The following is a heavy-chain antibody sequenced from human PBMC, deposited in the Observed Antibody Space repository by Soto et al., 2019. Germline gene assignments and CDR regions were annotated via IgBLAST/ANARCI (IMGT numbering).Heavy chain of an antibody. Sequence: GSLRLSCAASGITFSNAWMNWVRKAPGKGLEYIGRIRSKTDGGTTEYAAPVEGRFTVSRDDSKNTLYLQMSGLKTEDTAVYYCTTTRPGTNVFDNWGQGTLVTV. CDR1: GITFSNAW. V-gene: IGHV3-15*01. CDR2: IRSKTDGGTT. J-gene: IGHJ3*02. CDR3: TTTRPGTNVFDN. D-gene: IGHD6-13*01.